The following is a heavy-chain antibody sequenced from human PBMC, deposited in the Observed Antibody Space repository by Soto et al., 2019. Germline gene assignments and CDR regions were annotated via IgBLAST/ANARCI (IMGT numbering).Heavy chain of an antibody. V-gene: IGHV1-69*13. Sequence: GGSVKVSCKASGGTFSTFGISLVRQAPGQGLEWMGGIIPFFGTARYSQKFEDRITITADESTNTVYMDLRSLTSEDTAIYYCAKSAPMDAGDKYYYDFWGQGAMVTVSS. CDR1: GGTFSTFG. J-gene: IGHJ4*02. D-gene: IGHD4-17*01. CDR2: IIPFFGTA. CDR3: AKSAPMDAGDKYYYDF.